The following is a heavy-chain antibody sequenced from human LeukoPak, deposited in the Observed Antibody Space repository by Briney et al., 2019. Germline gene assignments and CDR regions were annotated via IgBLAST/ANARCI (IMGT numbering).Heavy chain of an antibody. D-gene: IGHD3-3*01. CDR2: IYTSGST. Sequence: TLSLTCTVSGVSISSGSYLWSWIPQPAGRGLEWFVRIYTSGSTNYNPSLKSRVTISVDTSKNQFSLKLSSVTAADTAVYYCARDRTSRFLELREAFDIWGQGTMVTVSS. J-gene: IGHJ3*02. CDR3: ARDRTSRFLELREAFDI. V-gene: IGHV4-61*02. CDR1: GVSISSGSYL.